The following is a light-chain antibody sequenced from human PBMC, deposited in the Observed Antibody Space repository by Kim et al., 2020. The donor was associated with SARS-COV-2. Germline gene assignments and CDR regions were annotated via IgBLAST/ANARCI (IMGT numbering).Light chain of an antibody. Sequence: QLVAISCTGTSSDVGGDNYVSWYQQHPGKAPNLMLYDVSKRPSGVPDRFSGSKSGNTASLTISGLQAEDEADYYCCSYAGSYTYVVFGGGTQLTVL. V-gene: IGLV2-11*01. CDR1: SSDVGGDNY. CDR2: DVS. J-gene: IGLJ2*01. CDR3: CSYAGSYTYVV.